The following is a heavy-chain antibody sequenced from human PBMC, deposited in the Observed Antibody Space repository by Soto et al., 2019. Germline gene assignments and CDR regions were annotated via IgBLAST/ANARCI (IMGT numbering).Heavy chain of an antibody. D-gene: IGHD3-10*01. CDR1: GFTFSSYS. Sequence: PGGSLRLSCAASGFTFSSYSMNWVRQAPGKGLEWVSSISSSSSYIYYADSVKGRFTISRDNAKNSLYLQMNSLRAEDTAVYYCARDKVRDTYYYGSGSFYFDYWGQGTLVTVSS. CDR2: ISSSSSYI. CDR3: ARDKVRDTYYYGSGSFYFDY. V-gene: IGHV3-21*01. J-gene: IGHJ4*02.